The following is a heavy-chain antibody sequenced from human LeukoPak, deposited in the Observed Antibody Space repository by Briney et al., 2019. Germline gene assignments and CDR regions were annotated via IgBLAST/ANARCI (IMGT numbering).Heavy chain of an antibody. CDR1: GYTFTSYG. D-gene: IGHD6-6*01. CDR2: ISAYNGNT. Sequence: ASVKVSCKASGYTFTSYGISWVRQAPGQGLEWMGWISAYNGNTNYAQKLRGRVTMTTDTSTSTAYMELRSLRSDDTAVYYCARALAYSSSGCFDPWGQGTLVTVSS. V-gene: IGHV1-18*01. J-gene: IGHJ5*02. CDR3: ARALAYSSSGCFDP.